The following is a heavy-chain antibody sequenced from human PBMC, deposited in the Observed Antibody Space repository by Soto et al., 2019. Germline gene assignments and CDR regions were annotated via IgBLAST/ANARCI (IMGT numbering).Heavy chain of an antibody. CDR1: GYTFTCYY. V-gene: IGHV1-2*04. CDR2: INPNSGGT. J-gene: IGHJ6*02. CDR3: ARGEAAAGGTYYYYGMDV. Sequence: ASVKVSCKASGYTFTCYYMHWVRQAPGQGLEWMGWINPNSGGTNYAQKFQGWVTMTRDTSISTAYMELSRLRSDDTAVYYCARGEAAAGGTYYYYGMDVWGQGTTVTVSS. D-gene: IGHD6-13*01.